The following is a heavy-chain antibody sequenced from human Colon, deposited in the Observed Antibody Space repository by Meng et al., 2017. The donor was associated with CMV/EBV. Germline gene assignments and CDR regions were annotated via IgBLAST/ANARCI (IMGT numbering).Heavy chain of an antibody. CDR1: GSTLSQLS. Sequence: ASVKVSCKVSGSTLSQLSIHWVRQAPGNGLEWMGGYDPENGETVFAQKFQGRVSMTEDTSTDTAYMELSSLRSEDTAMYYCAPITIFGGGGGDDWGQGTLVTVSS. D-gene: IGHD3-3*01. V-gene: IGHV1-24*01. CDR3: APITIFGGGGGDD. J-gene: IGHJ4*02. CDR2: YDPENGET.